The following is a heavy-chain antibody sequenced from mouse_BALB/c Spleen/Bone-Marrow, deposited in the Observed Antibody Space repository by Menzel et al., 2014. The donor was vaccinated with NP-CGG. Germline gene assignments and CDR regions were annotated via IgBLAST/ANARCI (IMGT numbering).Heavy chain of an antibody. CDR2: IYPSDSYT. D-gene: IGHD1-1*01. CDR3: TRSYGSSYGYYFDY. V-gene: IGHV1-69*02. J-gene: IGHJ2*01. Sequence: QVQLQQSGAELVRPGASVKLSCKASGYTFTSYWINWVKQRPGQGLEWIGNIYPSDSYTNYNQKFKDKATLTVDKSSSTAYMQLSSHTSEDSAVYYCTRSYGSSYGYYFDYWGQGTTRTVSS. CDR1: GYTFTSYW.